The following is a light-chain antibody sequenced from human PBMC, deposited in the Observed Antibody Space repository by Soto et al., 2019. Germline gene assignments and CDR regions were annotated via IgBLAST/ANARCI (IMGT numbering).Light chain of an antibody. CDR1: SDDVGGYNY. Sequence: QSALTQPRSVSGSPGQSVTLSCTGTSDDVGGYNYVSWYQEHPGKAPKLMIYDVSKRPSGVPNRFSGSKSGNTASLTISGLQADDEAHYHCSSYAGNYTWVFGGGTKVTVL. J-gene: IGLJ2*01. V-gene: IGLV2-11*01. CDR2: DVS. CDR3: SSYAGNYTWV.